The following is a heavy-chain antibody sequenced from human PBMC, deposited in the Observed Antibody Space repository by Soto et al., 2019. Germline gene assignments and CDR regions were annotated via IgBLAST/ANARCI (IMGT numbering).Heavy chain of an antibody. CDR1: GGTFSSYA. Sequence: SVKVSCKASGGTFSSYAISWVRQAPGQGLEWMGGIIPIFGTANYAQKFQGRVTITADESTSTAYMELSSLRSEDTAVYYCARGNHRWLQLWYFDLWGRGTLVTVSS. J-gene: IGHJ2*01. V-gene: IGHV1-69*13. CDR3: ARGNHRWLQLWYFDL. CDR2: IIPIFGTA. D-gene: IGHD5-12*01.